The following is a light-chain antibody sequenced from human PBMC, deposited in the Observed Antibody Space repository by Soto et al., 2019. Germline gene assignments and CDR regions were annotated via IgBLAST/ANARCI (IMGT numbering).Light chain of an antibody. CDR3: QQYDNSPLT. CDR1: QSVSSSY. V-gene: IGKV3-20*01. CDR2: GAS. J-gene: IGKJ4*01. Sequence: DIVCTQSPGTLSFSPGESSTLSCRASQSVSSSYLAWYQQKPGQAPRLLIYGASNRATGIPDRFSGSGSGTDFTLTISRLEPEDFAVYYCQQYDNSPLTFGGGTKVDIK.